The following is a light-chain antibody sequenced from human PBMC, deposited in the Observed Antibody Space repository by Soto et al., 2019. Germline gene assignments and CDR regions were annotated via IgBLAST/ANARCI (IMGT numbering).Light chain of an antibody. J-gene: IGLJ2*01. CDR1: SSDVGGYNY. Sequence: QSALTQPPSASVSLGQSVTISCTGTSSDVGGYNYVSWHHQHPGKAPKVMIYEVTKRPPGVPDRFSGSKSGNTASLTVSGLQAEDEADYYCSSFAGGGNPVLLGGGTKVTVL. CDR3: SSFAGGGNPVL. CDR2: EVT. V-gene: IGLV2-8*01.